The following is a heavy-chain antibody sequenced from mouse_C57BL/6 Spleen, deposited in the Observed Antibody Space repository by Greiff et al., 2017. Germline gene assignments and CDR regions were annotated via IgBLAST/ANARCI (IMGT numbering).Heavy chain of an antibody. CDR2: IDPSDSYP. J-gene: IGHJ4*01. D-gene: IGHD2-2*01. CDR3: ARSFYGYVPAIDY. V-gene: IGHV1-69*01. Sequence: QVQLQQPGAELVMPGASVKLSCKASGYTFTSYWMHWVKQRPGHGLEWIGEIDPSDSYPNYNQKFKGKSTLTVDKSSSTAYMQLSSLTSEDSAVYYCARSFYGYVPAIDYWGQGTSVTVSS. CDR1: GYTFTSYW.